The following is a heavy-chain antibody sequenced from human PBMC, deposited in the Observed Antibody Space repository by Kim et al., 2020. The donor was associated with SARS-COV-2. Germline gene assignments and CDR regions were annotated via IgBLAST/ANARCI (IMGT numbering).Heavy chain of an antibody. CDR3: ASTALIAAAGPR. J-gene: IGHJ4*02. D-gene: IGHD6-13*01. V-gene: IGHV4-39*01. Sequence: YYNPSLKSRVTISVDTSKNQFSLKLSSVTAADTAVYYCASTALIAAAGPRWGQGTLVTVSS.